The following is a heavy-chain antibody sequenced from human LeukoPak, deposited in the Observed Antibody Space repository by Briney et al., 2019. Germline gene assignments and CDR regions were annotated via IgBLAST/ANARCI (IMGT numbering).Heavy chain of an antibody. CDR1: VGSITSADYY. J-gene: IGHJ4*02. Sequence: SETLSLTCTVSVGSITSADYYWSWIRHPPGKGLEWIVYIYYSGSTYYNPSLKSRVTISVDTSKNQFSLKLSSVTAADTAVYYCAREICSSTSCTPPGWVDYWGQGTLVTVSS. V-gene: IGHV4-30-4*08. D-gene: IGHD2-2*01. CDR2: IYYSGST. CDR3: AREICSSTSCTPPGWVDY.